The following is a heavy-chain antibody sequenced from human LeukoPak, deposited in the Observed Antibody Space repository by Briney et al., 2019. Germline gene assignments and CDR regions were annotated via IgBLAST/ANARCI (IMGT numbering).Heavy chain of an antibody. J-gene: IGHJ3*02. CDR1: GGSISGYY. V-gene: IGHV4-59*01. D-gene: IGHD1-26*01. Sequence: PSETLSLTCTGSGGSISGYYWSWIRQPPGKGLGWIEYIYYSGSTSYNPSLKSRVTISVDTSKNQFSLKLSSVTAADTAVYYCAREGARWEPSFSAFDIWGQGTMVTVSS. CDR2: IYYSGST. CDR3: AREGARWEPSFSAFDI.